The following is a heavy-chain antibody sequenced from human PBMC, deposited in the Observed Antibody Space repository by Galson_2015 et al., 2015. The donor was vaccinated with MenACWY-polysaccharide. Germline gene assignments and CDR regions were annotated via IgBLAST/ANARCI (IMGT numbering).Heavy chain of an antibody. V-gene: IGHV3-9*01. Sequence: SLRLSCAASGFTFDDYAMHWVRQAPGKGLEWVSGISWNSGSIGYADSVKGRFTISRDNVKNSLYLQMNSLRAEDTALYYCAKGGGYDFGVVDYWGQGTLVTVSS. CDR2: ISWNSGSI. J-gene: IGHJ4*02. D-gene: IGHD5-12*01. CDR1: GFTFDDYA. CDR3: AKGGGYDFGVVDY.